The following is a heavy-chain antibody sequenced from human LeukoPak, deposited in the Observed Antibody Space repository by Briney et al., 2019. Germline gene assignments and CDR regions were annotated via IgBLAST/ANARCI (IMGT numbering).Heavy chain of an antibody. V-gene: IGHV3-7*01. J-gene: IGHJ6*03. D-gene: IGHD4-17*01. CDR3: ARALVDYGDYWVYYYYYYYMDV. CDR1: GFTFSSYW. CDR2: IKQDGSEK. Sequence: PGGSLRLSCAASGFTFSSYWMSWVRQAPGKGLEWVANIKQDGSEKYYVDSVKGRFTISRDNAKNSLYLQMNSLRAEDTAVYYCARALVDYGDYWVYYYYYYYMDVWGKGTTVTVSS.